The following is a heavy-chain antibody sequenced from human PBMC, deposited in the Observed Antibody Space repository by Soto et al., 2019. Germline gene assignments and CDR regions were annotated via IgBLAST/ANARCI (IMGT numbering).Heavy chain of an antibody. V-gene: IGHV3-48*03. J-gene: IGHJ5*02. CDR1: GFTFSSYE. Sequence: EVQLVESGGGLVQPGGSLRLSCAASGFTFSSYEMNWVRQAPGKGLEWVSYISSSGSTIYYADSVKGRFTISRDNAKNSLYLQMNSLRAEDTAVYYCARDQYDFWSGYRYNWFDPWGQGTLVTVSS. CDR3: ARDQYDFWSGYRYNWFDP. D-gene: IGHD3-3*01. CDR2: ISSSGSTI.